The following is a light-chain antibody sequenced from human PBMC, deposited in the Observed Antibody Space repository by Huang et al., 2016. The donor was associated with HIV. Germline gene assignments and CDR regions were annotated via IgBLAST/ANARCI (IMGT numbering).Light chain of an antibody. Sequence: DIVMTQSPDSLAVSLGERATINCKSSQSVLYTSNNKNYLAWYQQKPGPPPKLLIYWASTRESGVPDRFSGSGSRTDYTLTINSLQAEDVAVYYCQQYYLSSSLTFGQGTKVEIK. CDR3: QQYYLSSSLT. V-gene: IGKV4-1*01. J-gene: IGKJ1*01. CDR1: QSVLYTSNNKNY. CDR2: WAS.